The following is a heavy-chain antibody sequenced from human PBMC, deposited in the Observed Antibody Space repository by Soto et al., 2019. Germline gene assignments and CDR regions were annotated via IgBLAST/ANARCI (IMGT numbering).Heavy chain of an antibody. Sequence: EVQLVESGGGLVKPGGSLRLSCAASGFTFSSYSMNWARQAPGKGLEWVSSISSSSSYLYFADSVKGRFTISRDNAKNSLYLQMNSLRAEDTAVYYCARMYGDYGLNGNYYGMDVWGQGTTVTVSS. J-gene: IGHJ6*02. D-gene: IGHD4-17*01. CDR3: ARMYGDYGLNGNYYGMDV. CDR2: ISSSSSYL. V-gene: IGHV3-21*01. CDR1: GFTFSSYS.